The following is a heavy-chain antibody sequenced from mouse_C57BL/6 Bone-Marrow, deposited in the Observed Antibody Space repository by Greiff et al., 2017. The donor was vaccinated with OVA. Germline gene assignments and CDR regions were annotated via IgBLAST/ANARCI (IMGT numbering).Heavy chain of an antibody. CDR3: ASEEAY. CDR1: GYTFTDYY. CDR2: IYPGSGNT. V-gene: IGHV1-76*01. Sequence: QVQLQQSGAELVRPGASVKLSCKASGYTFTDYYINWVKQRPGQGLEWIARIYPGSGNTYYNEKFKGKATLTAEKSSSTAYMQLSSLTSEDSAVYFCASEEAYWGQGTLVTVAA. J-gene: IGHJ3*01.